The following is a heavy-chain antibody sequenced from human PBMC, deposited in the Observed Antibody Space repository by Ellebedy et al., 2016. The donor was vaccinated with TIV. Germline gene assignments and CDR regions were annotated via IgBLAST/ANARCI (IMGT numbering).Heavy chain of an antibody. CDR2: SNLHDRNR. D-gene: IGHD1-26*01. CDR3: ARTGATSWYFDL. J-gene: IGHJ2*01. V-gene: IGHV1-18*04. Sequence: ASVKVSCKASGYTFSNYGLAWVRQAPGQGLEWMGWSNLHDRNRNVAQKFQGRVTMTADTSTDTAYMELMSLRSDDTAVYYCARTGATSWYFDLWGRGTLVTVSS. CDR1: GYTFSNYG.